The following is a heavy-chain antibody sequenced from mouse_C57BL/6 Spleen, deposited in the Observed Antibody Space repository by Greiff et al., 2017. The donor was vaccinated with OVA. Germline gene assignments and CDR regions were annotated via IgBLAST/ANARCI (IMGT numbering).Heavy chain of an antibody. CDR3: ALIYYGSSYAMDY. V-gene: IGHV1-63*01. CDR2: IYPGGGYT. D-gene: IGHD1-1*01. Sequence: VQLQQSGAELVRPGTSVKMSCKASGYTFTNYWIGWAKQRPGHGLEWIGDIYPGGGYTNYNEKFKGKATLTADKSSSTAYMQFSSLTSEDSAIYYCALIYYGSSYAMDYWGQGTSVTVSS. J-gene: IGHJ4*01. CDR1: GYTFTNYW.